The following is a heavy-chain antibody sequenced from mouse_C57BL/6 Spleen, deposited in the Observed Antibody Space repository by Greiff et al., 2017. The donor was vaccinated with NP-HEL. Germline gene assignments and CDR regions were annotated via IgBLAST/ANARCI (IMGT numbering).Heavy chain of an antibody. J-gene: IGHJ3*01. CDR2: ISYDGSN. CDR3: ARNYGNYGGFAY. CDR1: GYSITSGYY. V-gene: IGHV3-6*01. Sequence: EVKLQESGPGLVKPSQSLSLTCSVTGYSITSGYYWNWIRQFPGNKLEWMGYISYDGSNNYNPSLKNRISITRDTSKNQFFLKLNSVTTEDTATYYCARNYGNYGGFAYWAKGLWSLSLQ. D-gene: IGHD2-1*01.